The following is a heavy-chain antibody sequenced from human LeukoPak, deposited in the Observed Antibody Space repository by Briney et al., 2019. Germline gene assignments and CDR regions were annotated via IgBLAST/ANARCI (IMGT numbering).Heavy chain of an antibody. J-gene: IGHJ3*02. D-gene: IGHD3-22*01. V-gene: IGHV1-69*05. CDR1: GYTFTGYY. CDR2: IIPIFGTA. CDR3: ARVMYYDSSGLDYAFDI. Sequence: SVKVSCKASGYTFTGYYMHWVRQAPGQGLEWMGRIIPIFGTANYAQKFQGRVTITTDESTSTAYMELSSLRSEDTAVYYCARVMYYDSSGLDYAFDIWGQGTMVTVSS.